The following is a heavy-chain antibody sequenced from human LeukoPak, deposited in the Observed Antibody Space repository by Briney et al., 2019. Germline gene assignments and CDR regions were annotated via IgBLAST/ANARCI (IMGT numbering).Heavy chain of an antibody. D-gene: IGHD6-13*01. J-gene: IGHJ6*03. CDR1: GFTFSGSA. CDR3: TRPFDYSRFCIMDV. CDR2: IRSKANSYAT. Sequence: GGSLKLSCAASGFTFSGSAMHWVRQASGKGLEWVGRIRSKANSYATAYAASVKGRFTISRDDSKNTAYLQMNSLKTEDTAVYYCTRPFDYSRFCIMDVGGKGTTVTVSS. V-gene: IGHV3-73*01.